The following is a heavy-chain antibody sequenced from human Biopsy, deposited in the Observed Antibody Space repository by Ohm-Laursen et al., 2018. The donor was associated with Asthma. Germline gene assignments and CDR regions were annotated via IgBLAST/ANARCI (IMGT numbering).Heavy chain of an antibody. CDR2: ISASGSTK. CDR1: GFYFRGYF. CDR3: ARVLESSSRGPFYFFALDV. V-gene: IGHV3-11*01. Sequence: SLRLSCAASGFYFRGYFMTWMRQAPGKGLEWVASISASGSTKYPSESVQGRSTISRDNAQNLLILEMDSLRADDTGIYYCARVLESSSRGPFYFFALDVWGQGTPVAVS. J-gene: IGHJ6*02. D-gene: IGHD6-13*01.